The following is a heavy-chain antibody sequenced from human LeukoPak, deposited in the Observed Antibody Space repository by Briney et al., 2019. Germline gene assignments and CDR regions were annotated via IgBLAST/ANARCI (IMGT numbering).Heavy chain of an antibody. Sequence: SETLSLTCAVSGYSTSSGYYWGWIRQSPGKGLEWIGNIYHSGITHYNPSLQGRITLSLDTSKNQFSLNLSSVTAADTAVYYCTRFSTASSRPAYYWGQGTLVIVSS. CDR2: IYHSGIT. V-gene: IGHV4-38-2*01. J-gene: IGHJ4*02. D-gene: IGHD1-14*01. CDR3: TRFSTASSRPAYY. CDR1: GYSTSSGYY.